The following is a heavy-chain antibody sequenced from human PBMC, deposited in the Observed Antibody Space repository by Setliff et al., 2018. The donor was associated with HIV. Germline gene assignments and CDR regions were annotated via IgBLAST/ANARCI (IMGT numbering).Heavy chain of an antibody. CDR2: IYPGGGSI. V-gene: IGHV4-4*09. J-gene: IGHJ3*02. CDR1: GGSISTYY. CDR3: ATQSFSDTDNNYYAAFDI. D-gene: IGHD3-22*01. Sequence: SETLSLTCTVSGGSISTYYWSWIRQPPGKGLEWIGYIYPGGGSINYNPSLKSRLTISVDTSKNQLSLKLRSVTAADTAVYYCATQSFSDTDNNYYAAFDIWGQGTMVTVSS.